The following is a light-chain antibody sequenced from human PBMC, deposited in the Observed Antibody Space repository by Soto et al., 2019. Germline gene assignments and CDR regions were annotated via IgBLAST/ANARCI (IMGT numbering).Light chain of an antibody. V-gene: IGKV3-15*01. CDR2: GAS. CDR1: QSVSSN. CDR3: QHYNNWPRT. J-gene: IGKJ1*01. Sequence: EIVMTQSPATLSVSPGERATLSCRASQSVSSNLAWYQQKPGQAPRLLIYGASTRATGIPARFSGSGSGTDFTLTISSLQSADFSVYYCQHYNNWPRTFGQGTKVENK.